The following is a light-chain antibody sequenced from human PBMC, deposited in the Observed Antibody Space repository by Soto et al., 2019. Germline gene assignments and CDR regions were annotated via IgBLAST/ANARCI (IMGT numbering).Light chain of an antibody. CDR1: QSVSSS. Sequence: EIVMTQSPATLSVSPGERATLSCRASQSVSSSLAWYQQKPGQAPRLLTYAASTRATGIPARFSGSGSGTEFTLTISSLQSEDFAVYYCQQYNNWPPRTFGKGTK. V-gene: IGKV3-15*01. J-gene: IGKJ1*01. CDR2: AAS. CDR3: QQYNNWPPRT.